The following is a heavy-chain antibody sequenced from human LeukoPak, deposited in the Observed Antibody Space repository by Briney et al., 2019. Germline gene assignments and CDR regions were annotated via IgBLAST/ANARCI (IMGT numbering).Heavy chain of an antibody. CDR1: GYTFIKYG. D-gene: IGHD1-26*01. Sequence: GASVKVSCKASGYTFIKYGISWVRQAPGQGLEWMGWISADNGNTYYTQKFQGRVTFTTDTSTSTAYMELRSLRSDDTAVYYCARFLPQKWELPRNWFDPWGQGTLVTVSS. J-gene: IGHJ5*02. CDR3: ARFLPQKWELPRNWFDP. V-gene: IGHV1-18*01. CDR2: ISADNGNT.